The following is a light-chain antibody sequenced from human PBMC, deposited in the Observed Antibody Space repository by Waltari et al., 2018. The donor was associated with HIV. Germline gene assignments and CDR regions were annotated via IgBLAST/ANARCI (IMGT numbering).Light chain of an antibody. V-gene: IGLV2-14*03. CDR1: HSDFGLYNL. J-gene: IGLJ3*02. Sequence: SAVTQPASVSGLPGQSITISCTGGHSDFGLYNLVSWYQQHPGRVPRLILYDADSRAPGISDRFSGSRSGPTASLNISRLRAEDEADYYCASFTGDDTLLFGGGTKVTVL. CDR3: ASFTGDDTLL. CDR2: DAD.